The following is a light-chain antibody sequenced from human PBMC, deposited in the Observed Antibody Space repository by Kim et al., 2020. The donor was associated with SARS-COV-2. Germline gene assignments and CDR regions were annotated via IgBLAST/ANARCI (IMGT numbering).Light chain of an antibody. Sequence: GDRVNVTCRSSRNIDKFLNWYQQRPGRAPQVLIYRTSRLMDGVPSRFSGSGTGTDFTLTISSLQPEDFATYFCQQSFSTPPVTFGGGTSVEI. CDR1: RNIDKF. J-gene: IGKJ4*01. CDR2: RTS. CDR3: QQSFSTPPVT. V-gene: IGKV1-39*01.